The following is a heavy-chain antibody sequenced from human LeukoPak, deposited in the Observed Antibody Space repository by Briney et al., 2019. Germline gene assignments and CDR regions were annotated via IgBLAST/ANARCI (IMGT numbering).Heavy chain of an antibody. D-gene: IGHD3-22*01. Sequence: PGGSLRLSCAASGFTFSSYAMSWVRQAPGKGLEWVSAISGSGGSTYYADSVKGRFTISRDNSKNTLYLQMSSLRAEDTAVYYCAKLVRAIVVVITPDAFDIWGQGTMVTVSS. CDR3: AKLVRAIVVVITPDAFDI. CDR1: GFTFSSYA. V-gene: IGHV3-23*01. CDR2: ISGSGGST. J-gene: IGHJ3*02.